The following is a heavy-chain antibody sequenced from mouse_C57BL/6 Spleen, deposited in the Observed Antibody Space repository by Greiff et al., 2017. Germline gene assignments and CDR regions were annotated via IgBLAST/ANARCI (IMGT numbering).Heavy chain of an antibody. CDR3: ARGDYYYGSDYYAMDY. CDR1: GFTFSSYA. J-gene: IGHJ4*01. D-gene: IGHD1-1*01. V-gene: IGHV5-4*03. CDR2: ISDGGSYT. Sequence: EVKVVESGGGLVKPGGSLKLSCAASGFTFSSYAMSWVRQTPEKRLEWVATISDGGSYTYYPDNVKGRFTISGDNAKNNLYLQMRQLKSEDTAMYYCARGDYYYGSDYYAMDYWGQGTSVTVSS.